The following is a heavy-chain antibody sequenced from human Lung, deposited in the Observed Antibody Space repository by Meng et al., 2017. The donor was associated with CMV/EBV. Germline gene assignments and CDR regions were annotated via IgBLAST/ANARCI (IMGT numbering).Heavy chain of an antibody. V-gene: IGHV3-13*01. CDR3: ARARSPTHFDY. Sequence: SCTASGFTFSTYGFHWVRQPTGKGLEWVSSIGTVGDTYSIGSVKGRFIISREDAKNSVYLQMNGLRDGDTGLYYCARARSPTHFDYWGQGARVTVSS. CDR2: IGTVGDT. CDR1: GFTFSTYG. J-gene: IGHJ4*02.